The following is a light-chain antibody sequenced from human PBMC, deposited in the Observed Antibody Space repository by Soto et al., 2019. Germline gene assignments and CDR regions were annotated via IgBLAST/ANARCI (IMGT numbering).Light chain of an antibody. CDR2: KAS. V-gene: IGKV1-5*03. CDR1: QRISSW. CDR3: QQYVNYPWT. J-gene: IGKJ1*01. Sequence: DIPMTQSPSTLSAFVGDRVTITCRASQRISSWLAWYQLKPGKAPKLLIYKASTLASGVPSRFSDSGSGTEFTLTISGLQPDDFATYYCQQYVNYPWTFGQGTKVDIK.